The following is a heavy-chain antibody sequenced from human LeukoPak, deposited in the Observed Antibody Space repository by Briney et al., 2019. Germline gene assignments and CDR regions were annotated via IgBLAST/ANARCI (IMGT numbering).Heavy chain of an antibody. D-gene: IGHD3/OR15-3a*01. CDR1: GGSVSIGSYY. Sequence: SETLSLTCTVSGGSVSIGSYYWSWIRQPAGKGLEWIGRIYVSGSTDYNPSPKSRVTILKDMSKNQFSLRLSSVTAADTAIYYCARTNDFWAGYYEKWGQRILVTVSS. CDR3: ARTNDFWAGYYEK. V-gene: IGHV4-61*02. J-gene: IGHJ4*02. CDR2: IYVSGST.